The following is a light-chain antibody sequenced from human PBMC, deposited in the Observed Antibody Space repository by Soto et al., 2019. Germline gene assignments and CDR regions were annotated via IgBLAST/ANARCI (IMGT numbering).Light chain of an antibody. Sequence: DIVMTQSPLSLPVTPGEPASISCRSSQSLLHSNGYNYLDWYLQKPGQSPQLLIHLGSNRASGVSGRFSGSGGCTYCTLTISRVDADDAGVYYCMQSLQSHLTFGQGTRLEIK. CDR3: MQSLQSHLT. V-gene: IGKV2-28*01. CDR1: QSLLHSNGYNY. J-gene: IGKJ5*01. CDR2: LGS.